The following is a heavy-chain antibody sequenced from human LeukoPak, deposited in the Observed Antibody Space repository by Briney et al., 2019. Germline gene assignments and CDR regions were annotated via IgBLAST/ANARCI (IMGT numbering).Heavy chain of an antibody. D-gene: IGHD6-19*01. CDR1: GYTLTELS. Sequence: ASVKVSCKVSGYTLTELSMHWVRQAPGKGLEWRGGFDPEDGETIYAQKFQGRVTMTEDTSTDTAYMELSSLRSEDTAVYYCATSPLYSSGWYYFDYWGQGTLVTVSS. CDR2: FDPEDGET. J-gene: IGHJ4*02. CDR3: ATSPLYSSGWYYFDY. V-gene: IGHV1-24*01.